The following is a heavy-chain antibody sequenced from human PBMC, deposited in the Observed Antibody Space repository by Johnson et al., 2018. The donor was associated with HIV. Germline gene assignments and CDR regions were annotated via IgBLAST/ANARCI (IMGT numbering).Heavy chain of an antibody. CDR3: TTDLAAVGSGAFDI. CDR1: GFTFDEFDDYG. CDR2: IKSKTDGGTT. D-gene: IGHD6-13*01. Sequence: VQLVESGGGVVRPGGSLRLSCAASGFTFDEFDDYGMSWVRQAPGKGLEWVGRIKSKTDGGTTDYAAPVQGRFTISRDDSKNTLYLQMNSLKTEDTAVYYCTTDLAAVGSGAFDIWGQGTMVTVSS. J-gene: IGHJ3*02. V-gene: IGHV3-15*01.